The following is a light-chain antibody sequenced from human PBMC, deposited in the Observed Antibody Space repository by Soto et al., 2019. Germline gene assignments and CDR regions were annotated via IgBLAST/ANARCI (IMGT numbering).Light chain of an antibody. Sequence: QPVLTQPPSASGTPGQRVTISCSGSSSNIGSNYVFWYQHLPGTAPKLLIYRNNQRPSGVPDRFSGSKSGTSASLAISGLRSEDEADYYCAAWDDSLRGRLFGGGTQLTVL. J-gene: IGLJ2*01. CDR1: SSNIGSNY. V-gene: IGLV1-47*01. CDR3: AAWDDSLRGRL. CDR2: RNN.